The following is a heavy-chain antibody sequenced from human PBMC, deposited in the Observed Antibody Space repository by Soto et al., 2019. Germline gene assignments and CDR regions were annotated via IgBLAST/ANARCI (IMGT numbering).Heavy chain of an antibody. Sequence: SETLSLTCTVSGDSINNYYWSWFRQPPGKRLEWIGYIYYTGSTTYNPSLESRVTMSVDTSKNQFSLKLSSVNAADTAVYYCAKYRRTEAEGFTLDYWGRGTLVTVSS. V-gene: IGHV4-59*01. CDR1: GDSINNYY. CDR3: AKYRRTEAEGFTLDY. J-gene: IGHJ4*02. CDR2: IYYTGST. D-gene: IGHD6-13*01.